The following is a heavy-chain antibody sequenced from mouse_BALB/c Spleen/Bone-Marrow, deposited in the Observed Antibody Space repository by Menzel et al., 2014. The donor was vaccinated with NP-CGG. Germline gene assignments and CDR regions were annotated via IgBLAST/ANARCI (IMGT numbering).Heavy chain of an antibody. J-gene: IGHJ2*01. V-gene: IGHV14-3*02. CDR1: GLNIKDTY. D-gene: IGHD2-4*01. Sequence: QLQESGAELVKPGVSVKLSCTASGLNIKDTYMHWVKQRSEQGLEWIGRIDPANGNTKYDPKFQGKATITTDTSSNTAYLQLSSLTSEDTAVYYCARYDYGLYFDCWCRGTTLAVSS. CDR3: ARYDYGLYFDC. CDR2: IDPANGNT.